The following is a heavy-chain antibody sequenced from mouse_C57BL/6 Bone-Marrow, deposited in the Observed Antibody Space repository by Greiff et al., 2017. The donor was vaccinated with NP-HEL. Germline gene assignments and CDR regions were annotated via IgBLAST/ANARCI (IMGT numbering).Heavy chain of an antibody. Sequence: QVQLQQSGPGLVAPSQSLSLTCPVSGFSLTSYGVDWVRQPPGKGLEWLGVIWGGGSTKYNSALMSRLSISKDNSKSQVFLKMNSLQTDDTAMYYCAKLYYGSSYYAMDYWGQGTSVTVSS. CDR2: IWGGGST. CDR1: GFSLTSYG. V-gene: IGHV2-9*01. J-gene: IGHJ4*01. D-gene: IGHD1-1*01. CDR3: AKLYYGSSYYAMDY.